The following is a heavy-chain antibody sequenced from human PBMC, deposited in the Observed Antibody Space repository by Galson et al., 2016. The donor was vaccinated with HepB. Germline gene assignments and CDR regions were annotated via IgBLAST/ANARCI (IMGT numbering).Heavy chain of an antibody. CDR1: GFTFSGSA. D-gene: IGHD2-15*01. Sequence: SLRLSCAASGFTFSGSAMHWVRQASGKGLEWVGRIRSKANSYATAYAASVKGRFTTSRDDSKNTAYLQMNGLKTEDTAVYYCTRGYCSGGSCSMQDYWGQGTLVTGSS. CDR3: TRGYCSGGSCSMQDY. J-gene: IGHJ4*02. CDR2: IRSKANSYAT. V-gene: IGHV3-73*01.